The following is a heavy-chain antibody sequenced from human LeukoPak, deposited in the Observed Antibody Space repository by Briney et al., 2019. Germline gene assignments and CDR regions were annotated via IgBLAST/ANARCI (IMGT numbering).Heavy chain of an antibody. CDR2: ISSSSSYI. J-gene: IGHJ4*02. CDR1: GFTFSSYS. D-gene: IGHD5-12*01. CDR3: AKDTGSGYDYFSYYFDY. Sequence: PGGSLRLSCAASGFTFSSYSMNWVRQAPGKGLEWVSSISSSSSYIYYADSVKGRFTISRDNSKNTLYLQMNSLRAEDTALYYCAKDTGSGYDYFSYYFDYWGQGTLVTVSS. V-gene: IGHV3-21*04.